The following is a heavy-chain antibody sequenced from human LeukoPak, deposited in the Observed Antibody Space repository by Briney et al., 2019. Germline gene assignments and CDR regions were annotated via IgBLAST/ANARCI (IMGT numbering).Heavy chain of an antibody. CDR3: AKDKGRTMVRGSFDY. CDR1: GFTFSSYA. V-gene: IGHV3-23*01. Sequence: GGSLRLSCAASGFTFSSYAMSWVRQAPGKGLEWVSAISGSGGSTYYADSVKGRFTISRDNSKNTLYLHMNSLRAEDTAVYYCAKDKGRTMVRGSFDYWGQGTLVTVSS. CDR2: ISGSGGST. J-gene: IGHJ4*02. D-gene: IGHD3-10*01.